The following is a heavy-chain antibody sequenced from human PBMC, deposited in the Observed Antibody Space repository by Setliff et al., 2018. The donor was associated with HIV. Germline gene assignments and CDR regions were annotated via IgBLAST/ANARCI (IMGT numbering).Heavy chain of an antibody. D-gene: IGHD3-16*02. Sequence: SETLSLTCAVSGGSFSSGSYSWSWIRQPPGKGLEWIGYIYHSGSTYSNPSLKSRVTISVDESKNQSSLKLSSVTAADTAVYYCVRGPYDYVWGSYRPNYFDYWGQGTLVTVSS. CDR3: VRGPYDYVWGSYRPNYFDY. V-gene: IGHV4-30-2*01. J-gene: IGHJ4*02. CDR2: IYHSGST. CDR1: GGSFSSGSYS.